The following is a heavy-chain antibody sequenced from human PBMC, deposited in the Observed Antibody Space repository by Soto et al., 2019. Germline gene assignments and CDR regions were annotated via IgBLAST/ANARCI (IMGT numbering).Heavy chain of an antibody. CDR3: AMSDASYSRDDAFDR. J-gene: IGHJ3*02. D-gene: IGHD6-13*01. Sequence: PGESLKISCKGSGYSFTSYWIGWVRQMPGKGLEWMGIIYPGDSDTRYSPSFQGQVTISADKSISTAYLQWSSLKASDTAMYYCAMSDASYSRDDAFDRWGQGTMVTVSS. V-gene: IGHV5-51*01. CDR1: GYSFTSYW. CDR2: IYPGDSDT.